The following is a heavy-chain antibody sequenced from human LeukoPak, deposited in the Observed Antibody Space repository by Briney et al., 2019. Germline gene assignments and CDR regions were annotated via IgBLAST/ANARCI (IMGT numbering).Heavy chain of an antibody. V-gene: IGHV3-23*01. J-gene: IGHJ4*02. CDR1: GFTFSSNA. D-gene: IGHD6-13*01. CDR3: AKRVFGLAAGHFDC. Sequence: GGSLRLSCAASGFTFSSNAMSWVRQAPGKGLDWVSAISGDGYTTYYADSVKGRFTISRDNSKNTLYLQMNSLRAENTALYYCAKRVFGLAAGHFDCWGQGTLVTVSS. CDR2: ISGDGYTT.